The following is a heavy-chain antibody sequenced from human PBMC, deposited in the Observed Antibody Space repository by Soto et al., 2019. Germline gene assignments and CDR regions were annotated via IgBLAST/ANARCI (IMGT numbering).Heavy chain of an antibody. J-gene: IGHJ5*02. CDR2: INPNSGGT. V-gene: IGHV1-2*02. CDR3: ARSSRYYDSSGYSPWFGP. Sequence: KVSCKASGYTFTGYYMHWVRQAPGQGLEWMGWINPNSGGTNYAQKFQGRVTMTRDTSISTAYMELSRLRSDDTAVYYCARSSRYYDSSGYSPWFGPWGQGTLVTVSS. CDR1: GYTFTGYY. D-gene: IGHD3-22*01.